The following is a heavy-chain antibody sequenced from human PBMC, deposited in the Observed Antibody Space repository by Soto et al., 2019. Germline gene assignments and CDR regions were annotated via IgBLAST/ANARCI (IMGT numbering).Heavy chain of an antibody. CDR1: GGSISSGDYY. CDR2: IYYSGST. J-gene: IGHJ4*02. CDR3: ARCIAAAGPIDY. V-gene: IGHV4-30-4*01. Sequence: SETLSLTCVVSGGSISSGDYYWSWIRQPPGKGLEWIGYIYYSGSTYYNPSLKSRVTISVDKSKNQFSLKLSSVTAADTAVYYCARCIAAAGPIDYWGQGTLVTVSS. D-gene: IGHD6-13*01.